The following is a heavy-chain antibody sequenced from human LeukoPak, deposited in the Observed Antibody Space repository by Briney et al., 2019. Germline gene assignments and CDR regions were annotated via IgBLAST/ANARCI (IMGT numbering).Heavy chain of an antibody. V-gene: IGHV1-18*01. J-gene: IGHJ4*02. CDR2: ISAYNGNT. CDR1: GYTFTSYG. Sequence: ASVKVSCKASGYTFTSYGISWVRQAPGQGLEWMGWISAYNGNTNYAQKLQGRVTMTTDTSTSTAYMELRSLRSDDTAVYYCARDRLGSELLGIFDYWGQGTLVTVSS. D-gene: IGHD7-27*01. CDR3: ARDRLGSELLGIFDY.